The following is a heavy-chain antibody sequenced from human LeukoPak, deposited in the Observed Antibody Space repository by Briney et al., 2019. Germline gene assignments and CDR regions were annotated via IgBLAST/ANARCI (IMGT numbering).Heavy chain of an antibody. J-gene: IGHJ4*02. CDR2: IRYDGSNK. CDR1: EFTFSSYG. Sequence: PGGSLRLSCAASEFTFSSYGMHWVRQAPGKGLEWVAFIRYDGSNKYYADSVKGRFTISRDNSKNTLYLQMNSLRAEDTAVYYCAGGSYRYSDYWGQGTLVTVSS. V-gene: IGHV3-30*02. D-gene: IGHD3-16*02. CDR3: AGGSYRYSDY.